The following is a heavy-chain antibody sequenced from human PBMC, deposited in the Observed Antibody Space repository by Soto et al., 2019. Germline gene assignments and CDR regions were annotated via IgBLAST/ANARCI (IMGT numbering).Heavy chain of an antibody. CDR3: ARGRITFGGVIGHFDY. CDR2: ISGSGGTP. V-gene: IGHV3-23*01. Sequence: EVQLLESGGDLVQPGGSLRLSCAASGFTFSDYAMSWVRQAPGKGLEWVSAISGSGGTPYYADSVKGRFTISRDNSKNTLYLQMNSLRAEDTAVYYCARGRITFGGVIGHFDYWGQGTLVTVSS. D-gene: IGHD3-16*02. J-gene: IGHJ4*02. CDR1: GFTFSDYA.